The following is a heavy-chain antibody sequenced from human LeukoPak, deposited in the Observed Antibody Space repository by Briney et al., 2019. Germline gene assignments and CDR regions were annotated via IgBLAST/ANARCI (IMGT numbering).Heavy chain of an antibody. CDR3: ARGRIAVAQDY. CDR1: GGSISSGSYY. J-gene: IGHJ4*02. CDR2: IYTSGST. D-gene: IGHD6-19*01. Sequence: SETLSLTCTVSGGSISSGSYYWSWIRQPAGKGLEWIGRIYTSGSTNYNPSLKSRVTISVDTSKNQFSLKLSSVTAADTGVYYCARGRIAVAQDYWGQGTLVTVSS. V-gene: IGHV4-61*02.